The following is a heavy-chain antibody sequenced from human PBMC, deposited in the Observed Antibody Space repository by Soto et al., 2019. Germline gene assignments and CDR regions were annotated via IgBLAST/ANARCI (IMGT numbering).Heavy chain of an antibody. V-gene: IGHV1-69*06. CDR2: IIPIFGTA. D-gene: IGHD3-22*01. CDR1: GGTFSSYA. CDR3: ARETYYYDSSGPSFDY. Sequence: QVQLVQSGAEVKKPGSSVTVSCKASGGTFSSYAISWVRQAPGQGLEWMGGIIPIFGTANYAQKFQGRVTITADKSTSTAYLELSSLRSDATAGYYCARETYYYDSSGPSFDYWGKGTLVTVSS. J-gene: IGHJ4*02.